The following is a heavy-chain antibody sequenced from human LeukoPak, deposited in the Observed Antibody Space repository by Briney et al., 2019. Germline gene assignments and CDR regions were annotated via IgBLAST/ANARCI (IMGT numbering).Heavy chain of an antibody. V-gene: IGHV4-38-2*02. CDR3: ARVFGSGYDFRGAFDI. Sequence: SETLSLTCSVSGYSFSSGFYWGWIRQPPGKGLEWIGSIFHTGSTYYNPSLKSRVTMSGDTSKDQFSLKLTSATAADTAVYYCARVFGSGYDFRGAFDIWGQGTMVTVSS. J-gene: IGHJ3*02. D-gene: IGHD5-12*01. CDR1: GYSFSSGFY. CDR2: IFHTGST.